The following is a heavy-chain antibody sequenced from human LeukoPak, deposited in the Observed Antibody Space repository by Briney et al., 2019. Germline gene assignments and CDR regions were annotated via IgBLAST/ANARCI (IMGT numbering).Heavy chain of an antibody. CDR2: IYYSGST. J-gene: IGHJ4*02. Sequence: PSETLPLTCTVSVGSISSYYWSWIRQPPGKGLEWIGYIYYSGSTNYNPSLKSRVTISVDTSKNQFSLKLSSVTAADTAVYYCARGATNFDYWGQGTLVTVSS. D-gene: IGHD2-15*01. CDR3: ARGATNFDY. CDR1: VGSISSYY. V-gene: IGHV4-59*01.